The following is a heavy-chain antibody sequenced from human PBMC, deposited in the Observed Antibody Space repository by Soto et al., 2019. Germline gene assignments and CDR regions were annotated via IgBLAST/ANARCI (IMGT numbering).Heavy chain of an antibody. V-gene: IGHV4-59*08. CDR2: IYYSGST. Sequence: SETLSLTCTVSGGSISSYYWSWIRQPPGKGLEWIGYIYYSGSTNYNPSLKSRVTISVDTSKNQFSLKLSSVTAADTAVYYCARQGGAAALRIFDYWGQGTLVTVSS. CDR1: GGSISSYY. J-gene: IGHJ4*02. D-gene: IGHD6-13*01. CDR3: ARQGGAAALRIFDY.